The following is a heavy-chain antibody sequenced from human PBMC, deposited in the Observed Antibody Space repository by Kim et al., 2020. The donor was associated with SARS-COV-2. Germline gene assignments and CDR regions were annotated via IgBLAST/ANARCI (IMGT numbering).Heavy chain of an antibody. D-gene: IGHD6-13*01. V-gene: IGHV1-69*04. Sequence: KSQGRVTITADKSTSTAYMELSSLRSEDTAVYYCARDSHYSSSWYDWFDPWGQGTLVTVSS. CDR3: ARDSHYSSSWYDWFDP. J-gene: IGHJ5*02.